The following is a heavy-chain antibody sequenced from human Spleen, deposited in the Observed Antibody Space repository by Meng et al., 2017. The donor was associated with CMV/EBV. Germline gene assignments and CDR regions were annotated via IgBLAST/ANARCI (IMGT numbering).Heavy chain of an antibody. V-gene: IGHV3-7*01. CDR3: ARDPDGMDV. Sequence: GESLKIPCAASGFTFSSFWMHWVRQAPGKGLAWVAHIRPDGAEKWYVESVKGRFTISRDNAKSSLFLQMNSLRAEDTAVYYCARDPDGMDVWGQGTTVTVSS. CDR2: IRPDGAEK. CDR1: GFTFSSFW. J-gene: IGHJ6*02.